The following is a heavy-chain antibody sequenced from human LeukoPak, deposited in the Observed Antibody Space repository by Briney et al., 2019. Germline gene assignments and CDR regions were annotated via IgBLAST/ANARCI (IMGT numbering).Heavy chain of an antibody. CDR2: IKSKTDGGTT. J-gene: IGHJ4*02. CDR1: GFTFSNAW. Sequence: GGSLRLSCAASGFTFSNAWMSWVRQAPGKGLEWVGRIKSKTDGGTTDYAAPVKGRFTISRDDSKNTLYLQMNSLKTEDTAVYYCTTEALYDILTGYHQSGFDYWGQGTLVTVSS. CDR3: TTEALYDILTGYHQSGFDY. D-gene: IGHD3-9*01. V-gene: IGHV3-15*01.